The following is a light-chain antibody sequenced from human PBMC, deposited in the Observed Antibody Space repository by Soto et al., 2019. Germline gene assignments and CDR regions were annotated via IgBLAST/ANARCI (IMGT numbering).Light chain of an antibody. V-gene: IGLV1-40*01. CDR1: SSNIGAASD. J-gene: IGLJ2*01. Sequence: QSVLTQPPSVSGAPGQTVTISCTGSSSNIGAASDVHWYQQLPRTAPKLLIYRNNNRPSGVPDRCSGSKSGTSASLAITGLQAEDEADYYCQSYDSSLSGYVIFGGGTKLTVL. CDR2: RNN. CDR3: QSYDSSLSGYVI.